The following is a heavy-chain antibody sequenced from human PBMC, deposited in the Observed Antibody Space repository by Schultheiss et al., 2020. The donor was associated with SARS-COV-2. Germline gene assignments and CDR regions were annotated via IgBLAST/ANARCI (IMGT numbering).Heavy chain of an antibody. CDR3: ARDGPVLRFLEWLSPPSYYYYYGMDV. CDR1: GFTVSNNY. J-gene: IGHJ6*02. Sequence: GGSLRLSCAASGFTVSNNYMSWVRQAPGKGLEWVSAISGSGGSTYYADSVKGRFTISRDNAKKSLYLEMNSLRAEDTAVYYCARDGPVLRFLEWLSPPSYYYYYGMDVWGQGTTVTVSS. V-gene: IGHV3-11*01. CDR2: ISGSGGST. D-gene: IGHD3-3*01.